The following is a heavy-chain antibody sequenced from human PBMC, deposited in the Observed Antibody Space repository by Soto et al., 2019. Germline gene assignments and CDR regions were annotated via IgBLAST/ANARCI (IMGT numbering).Heavy chain of an antibody. D-gene: IGHD2-2*01. CDR2: ISAYNGNT. V-gene: IGHV1-18*01. CDR3: TTVHPLSDIVLVPAALYGMDV. CDR1: GYTFTNFG. Sequence: ASVKVSCKASGYTFTNFGISWVRQAPGQGLEWMGWISAYNGNTNYAQNCQGRVTMTTDTSTSTAYMELRSLRSDDTAVYYCTTVHPLSDIVLVPAALYGMDVWGQGTTVTVSS. J-gene: IGHJ6*02.